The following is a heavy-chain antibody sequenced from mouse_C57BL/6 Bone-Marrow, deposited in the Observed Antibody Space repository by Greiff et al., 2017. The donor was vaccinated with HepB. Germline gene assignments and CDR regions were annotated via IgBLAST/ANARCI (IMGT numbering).Heavy chain of an antibody. J-gene: IGHJ4*01. CDR3: ARSLTTVVAKLYYAMDY. V-gene: IGHV1-4*01. D-gene: IGHD1-1*01. Sequence: QVQLKQSGAELARPGASVKMSCKASGYTFTSYTMHWVKQRPGQGLEWIGYINPSSGYTKYNQKFKDKATLTADKSSSTAYMQLSSLTSEDSAVYYCARSLTTVVAKLYYAMDYWGQGTSVTVSS. CDR2: INPSSGYT. CDR1: GYTFTSYT.